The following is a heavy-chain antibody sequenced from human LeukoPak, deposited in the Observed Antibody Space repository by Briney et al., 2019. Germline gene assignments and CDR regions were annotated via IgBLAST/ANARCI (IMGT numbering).Heavy chain of an antibody. CDR2: IIPIFGTA. Sequence: SVKVSCKASGGTFSSYAISWVRQAPGQGLEWMGRIIPIFGTANYAQKFQGRVTITTDESTNTAYMELSSLRSEDTAVYYCARSEVVAAQISDYWGQGTLVTVSS. J-gene: IGHJ4*02. CDR1: GGTFSSYA. D-gene: IGHD2-15*01. V-gene: IGHV1-69*05. CDR3: ARSEVVAAQISDY.